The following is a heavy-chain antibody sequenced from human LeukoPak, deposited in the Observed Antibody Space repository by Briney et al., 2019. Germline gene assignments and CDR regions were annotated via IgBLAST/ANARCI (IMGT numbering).Heavy chain of an antibody. J-gene: IGHJ5*02. V-gene: IGHV3-15*07. Sequence: GGSLRLSCAASDFSLTNAWMKWVRQAPGKGLEWVGRIQSKDAGGATKYAAPVKGRFTISRDESQNMLFLQMDNLNTEDTGVYYCSAGHYGNLWGQGTLVTVSS. CDR3: SAGHYGNL. D-gene: IGHD3-16*01. CDR1: DFSLTNAW. CDR2: IQSKDAGGAT.